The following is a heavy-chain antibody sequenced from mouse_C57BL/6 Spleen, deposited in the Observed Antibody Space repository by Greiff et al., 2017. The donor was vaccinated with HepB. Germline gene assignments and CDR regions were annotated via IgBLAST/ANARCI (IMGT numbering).Heavy chain of an antibody. D-gene: IGHD1-1*01. CDR1: GFNIKDYY. V-gene: IGHV14-1*01. CDR3: TSHYYGSSPYFDY. J-gene: IGHJ2*01. CDR2: IDPEDGDT. Sequence: VQLKESGAELVRPGASVKLSCTASGFNIKDYYMHWVKQRPEQGLEWIGRIDPEDGDTEYAPKFQGKATMTADTSSNTAYLQLSSLTSEDTAVYYCTSHYYGSSPYFDYWGQGTTLTVSS.